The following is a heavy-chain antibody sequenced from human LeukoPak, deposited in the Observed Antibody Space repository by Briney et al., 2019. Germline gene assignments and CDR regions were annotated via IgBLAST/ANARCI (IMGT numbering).Heavy chain of an antibody. J-gene: IGHJ3*02. CDR3: ARVSIAAAGRAFDI. CDR2: IYYSGST. D-gene: IGHD6-13*01. V-gene: IGHV4-59*01. CDR1: GGSISSYY. Sequence: PSETLSLTCTASGGSISSYYWSWIRQPPGKGLEWIGYIYYSGSTNYNPSLKSRVTISVDTSKNQFSLKLSSVTAEDTAVYYCARVSIAAAGRAFDIWGQGTMVTVSS.